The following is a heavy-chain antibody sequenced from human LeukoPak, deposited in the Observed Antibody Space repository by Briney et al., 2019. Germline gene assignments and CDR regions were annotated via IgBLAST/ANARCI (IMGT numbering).Heavy chain of an antibody. CDR1: CGAFSGYY. V-gene: IGHV4-34*01. CDR3: ARHIDYYDSSGYYF. CDR2: INHSGST. J-gene: IGHJ4*02. D-gene: IGHD3-22*01. Sequence: KPSETLSLTCAVYCGAFSGYYWSWIRQPPGKGLEWIGEINHSGSTNYNPSLKSRVTISVDTSKNQFSLKMSSVTAADTAVYYCARHIDYYDSSGYYFWGQGTLVTVSS.